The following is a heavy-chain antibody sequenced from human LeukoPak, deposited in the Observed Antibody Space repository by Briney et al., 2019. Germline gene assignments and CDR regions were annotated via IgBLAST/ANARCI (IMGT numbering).Heavy chain of an antibody. CDR3: ARGSAGYN. J-gene: IGHJ4*02. CDR1: GFTVSSDH. D-gene: IGHD1-1*01. V-gene: IGHV3-53*01. CDR2: IYSGGST. Sequence: GGSLRVSCAASGFTVSSDHMSCVRQAPGKGLEWVSVIYSGGSTDYADSVKGRFTISRDNLKNTPYLQMNSLRAEDTAVYYCARGSAGYNWGQGTLVTSSS.